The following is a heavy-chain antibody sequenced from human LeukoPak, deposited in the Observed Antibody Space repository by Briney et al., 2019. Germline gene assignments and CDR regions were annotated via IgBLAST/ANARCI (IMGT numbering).Heavy chain of an antibody. D-gene: IGHD1-1*01. CDR1: GYTFTSYG. CDR3: ARRKWSRRTTCYFDY. CDR2: ISAYNGNT. Sequence: PWASVKVSCKASGYTFTSYGISWVRQAPGQGLGWMGWISAYNGNTNYAQKLQGRVTMTTDTSTSTAYMELRSLRSDDTAVYYCARRKWSRRTTCYFDYWGQGTLVTVSS. J-gene: IGHJ4*02. V-gene: IGHV1-18*01.